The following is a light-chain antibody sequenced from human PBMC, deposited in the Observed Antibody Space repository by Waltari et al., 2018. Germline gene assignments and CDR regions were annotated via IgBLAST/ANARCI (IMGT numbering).Light chain of an antibody. CDR3: QQYYSYPYT. CDR2: AAS. V-gene: IGKV1-8*01. Sequence: PSSLSASTGDRVTITCRASQGISSYLAWYQQKPGKAPKLLIYAASTLQSGVPSRFSGSGSGTDFTLTISCLQSEDFATYYCQQYYSYPYTFGQGTKLEIK. CDR1: QGISSY. J-gene: IGKJ2*01.